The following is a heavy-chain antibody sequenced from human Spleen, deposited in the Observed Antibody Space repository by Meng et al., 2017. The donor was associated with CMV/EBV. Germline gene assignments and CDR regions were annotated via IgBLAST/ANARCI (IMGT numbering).Heavy chain of an antibody. CDR2: ISSSGSTI. CDR3: ARDYGSGWSDY. V-gene: IGHV3-11*01. D-gene: IGHD6-19*01. Sequence: WSASGCTFSDYYMGWIRQAPGKGLEWVSYISSSGSTIYYADSVKGRFTISRDNAKNSLYLQMNSLRAEDTAVYYCARDYGSGWSDYWGQGTLVTVSS. J-gene: IGHJ4*02. CDR1: GCTFSDYY.